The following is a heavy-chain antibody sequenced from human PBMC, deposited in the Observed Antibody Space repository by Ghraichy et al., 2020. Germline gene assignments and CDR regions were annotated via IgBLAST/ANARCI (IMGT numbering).Heavy chain of an antibody. CDR3: ARQRGHPLNAHYFGY. CDR1: GVTFGNNA. CDR2: ILNNGAT. D-gene: IGHD2-2*01. V-gene: IGHV3-23*01. Sequence: GESLNISCEAFGVTFGNNAMSWVRQAPGQGLEWVSGILNNGATYYSDSVKGRFTISRDNSKNTLYLQMNSLRTDDTAVYFCARQRGHPLNAHYFGYWGQGTLVTVSS. J-gene: IGHJ4*02.